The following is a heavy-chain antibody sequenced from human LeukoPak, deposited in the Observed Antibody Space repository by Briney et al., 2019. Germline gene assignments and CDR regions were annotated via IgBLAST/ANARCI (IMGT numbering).Heavy chain of an antibody. CDR3: AKSRSGYPRVDGFDI. V-gene: IGHV3-30-3*02. D-gene: IGHD3-3*01. CDR2: ISYDGSNK. CDR1: GFTFSSYA. Sequence: PGRSLRLSCAASGFTFSSYAMHWVRQAPGKGLEWVAVISYDGSNKYYADSVKGRFTISRDNSKNTLYLQMNSLRAEDTALYYCAKSRSGYPRVDGFDIWGQGTMVTVSS. J-gene: IGHJ3*02.